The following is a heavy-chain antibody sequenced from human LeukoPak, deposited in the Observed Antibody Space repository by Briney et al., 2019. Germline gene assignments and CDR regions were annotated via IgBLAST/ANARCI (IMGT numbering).Heavy chain of an antibody. V-gene: IGHV5-51*01. Sequence: GESLKISCKGSGYSFTSYWIGWVRQEPGKGLEWMGIIYPGDSDTRYSPSFQGQVTISADKSISTAYLQWSSLKASDTAMYYCARSGGPYCGGDCSSAMDVWGQGTTVTVSS. D-gene: IGHD2-21*02. CDR2: IYPGDSDT. CDR3: ARSGGPYCGGDCSSAMDV. J-gene: IGHJ6*02. CDR1: GYSFTSYW.